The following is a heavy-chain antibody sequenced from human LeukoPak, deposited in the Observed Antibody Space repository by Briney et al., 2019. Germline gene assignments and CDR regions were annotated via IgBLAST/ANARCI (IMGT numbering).Heavy chain of an antibody. Sequence: GGSLRLSCAASGFTFDDYAMHWVRQAPGKGLEWVSGISWNSGSIGYADSVKGRFTISRDNAKNSLYLQMSSLRAEDTALYYCAKDVYYDYVWGSYNYWGQGTLVSVSS. CDR2: ISWNSGSI. J-gene: IGHJ4*02. V-gene: IGHV3-9*01. CDR1: GFTFDDYA. D-gene: IGHD3-16*01. CDR3: AKDVYYDYVWGSYNY.